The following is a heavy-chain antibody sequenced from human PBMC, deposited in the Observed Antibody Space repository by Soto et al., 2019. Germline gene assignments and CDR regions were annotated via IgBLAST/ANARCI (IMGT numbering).Heavy chain of an antibody. D-gene: IGHD3-22*01. CDR3: ASHPRDSSGYWYYFDY. Sequence: GESLKLSCAASGFTFSSYGMSWVRRAPGKGLEWVSSISSSSSYIYYADSVKGRFTISRDNAKNSLYLQMNSLRAEDTAVYYCASHPRDSSGYWYYFDYWGQGTLVTVSS. J-gene: IGHJ4*02. V-gene: IGHV3-21*01. CDR1: GFTFSSYG. CDR2: ISSSSSYI.